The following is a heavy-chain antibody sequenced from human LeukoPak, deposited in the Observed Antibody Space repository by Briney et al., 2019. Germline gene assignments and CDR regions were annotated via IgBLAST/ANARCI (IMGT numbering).Heavy chain of an antibody. Sequence: SETLSLTCTVSGGSINSYYWSWIRQPPGKGLEWMGYIHYSGSTNYNPSLKSRVTISVDTSKNHFSLKLSSVTAADTAVYYCARTTEGGYTYGYFYYYYMDVWAKGPRSPSP. D-gene: IGHD5-18*01. V-gene: IGHV4-59*01. CDR3: ARTTEGGYTYGYFYYYYMDV. CDR1: GGSINSYY. CDR2: IHYSGST. J-gene: IGHJ6*03.